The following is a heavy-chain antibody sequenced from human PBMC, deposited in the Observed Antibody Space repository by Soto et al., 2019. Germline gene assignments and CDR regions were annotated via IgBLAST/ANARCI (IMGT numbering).Heavy chain of an antibody. CDR3: ASGDYYDSSGYYGPFYYYGMDV. CDR1: GGTFSSYA. Sequence: GASVKVSCTASGGTFSSYAISWVRQAPGQGLEWMGGIIPIFGTANYAQKFQGRVTITADESTSTAYMELSSLRSEDTAVYYCASGDYYDSSGYYGPFYYYGMDVWGQGTTVTVSS. D-gene: IGHD3-22*01. V-gene: IGHV1-69*13. J-gene: IGHJ6*02. CDR2: IIPIFGTA.